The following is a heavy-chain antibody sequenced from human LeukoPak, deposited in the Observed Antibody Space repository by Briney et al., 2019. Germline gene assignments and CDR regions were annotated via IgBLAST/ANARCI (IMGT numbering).Heavy chain of an antibody. CDR3: ARDHRGYSYGLFDN. CDR1: GGSMSSYN. V-gene: IGHV4-59*01. Sequence: SETLSLTCTVSGGSMSSYNWSWIRQPPGKGLEWIGSIYYSGSTNYNPSLKSRVTISVDTSKNQFSLRLSSVTAADTAVYYCARDHRGYSYGLFDNWGQGTLVTVSS. D-gene: IGHD5-18*01. J-gene: IGHJ4*02. CDR2: IYYSGST.